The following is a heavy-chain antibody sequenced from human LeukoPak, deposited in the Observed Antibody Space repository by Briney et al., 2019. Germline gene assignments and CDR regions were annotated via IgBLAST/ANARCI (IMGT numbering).Heavy chain of an antibody. CDR2: ISSSSSYI. V-gene: IGHV3-21*01. J-gene: IGHJ4*02. CDR3: ARGYSGYGTLDY. Sequence: GGSLRLSCAASGFTFSSYSMNWVRQAPGKGLEWVSSISSSSSYIYYADSVKGRFTISRDNAKNSLYLQMNSLRAEDTAVYYCARGYSGYGTLDYWGQGTLVTVSS. CDR1: GFTFSSYS. D-gene: IGHD5-12*01.